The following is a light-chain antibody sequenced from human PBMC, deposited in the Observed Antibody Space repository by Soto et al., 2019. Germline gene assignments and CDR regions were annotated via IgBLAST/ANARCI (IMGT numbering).Light chain of an antibody. CDR3: SSYTTSDTWV. CDR1: SSDIGAYNH. V-gene: IGLV2-14*01. CDR2: EVT. Sequence: QSFLTQPASVSGSPGRSITISCTGTSSDIGAYNHVSWYQQYPGKAPTLMIYEVTNRPSGVSSRFSGSKSGNTASLTISGLQAEDEGDYYCSSYTTSDTWVFGGGTKVTVL. J-gene: IGLJ3*02.